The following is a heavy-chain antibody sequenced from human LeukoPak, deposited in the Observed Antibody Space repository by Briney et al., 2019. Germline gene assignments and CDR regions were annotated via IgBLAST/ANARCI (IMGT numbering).Heavy chain of an antibody. CDR1: GFTFSGYA. Sequence: GGSLRLSCTASGFTFSGYAMSWVRQAPGKGLEWVSAISGSGGSTYYADSVKGRFTISRDNSKNTLYLQMNSLRAEDTAVYYCAKLGYSGSYDAEYFQHWGQGTLVTVSS. CDR2: ISGSGGST. V-gene: IGHV3-23*01. CDR3: AKLGYSGSYDAEYFQH. D-gene: IGHD1-26*01. J-gene: IGHJ1*01.